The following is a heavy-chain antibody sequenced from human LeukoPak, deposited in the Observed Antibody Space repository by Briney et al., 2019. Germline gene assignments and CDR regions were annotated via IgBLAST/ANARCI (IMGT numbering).Heavy chain of an antibody. V-gene: IGHV4-34*01. CDR1: GGSFSGYY. D-gene: IGHD3-22*01. CDR2: INHSGST. J-gene: IGHJ4*02. CDR3: ARAPGYYDSSGYFWEERGEYYFDY. Sequence: SETLSLICAVYGGSFSGYYWSWIRQPPGKGLEWIGEINHSGSTNYNPSLKSRVTISVDTSKNQFSLKLSSVTAADTAVYYCARAPGYYDSSGYFWEERGEYYFDYWGQGTLVTVSS.